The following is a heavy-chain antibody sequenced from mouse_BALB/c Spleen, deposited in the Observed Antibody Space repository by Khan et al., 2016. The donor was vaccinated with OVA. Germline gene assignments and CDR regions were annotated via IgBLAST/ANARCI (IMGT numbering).Heavy chain of an antibody. CDR1: GYTFTTAG. Sequence: QIQLVQSGPELKKPGETVRISCKASGYTFTTAGIQWVKKMPGKGLKWIGWINTHSGVPKYAEDFKGRFAFTSEISANTAYLQITNLKNEDTATYYGARGEAANYRYGEGGMEYWGQGTSVTVSS. CDR2: INTHSGVP. D-gene: IGHD2-12*01. J-gene: IGHJ4*01. CDR3: ARGEAANYRYGEGGMEY. V-gene: IGHV9-4*02.